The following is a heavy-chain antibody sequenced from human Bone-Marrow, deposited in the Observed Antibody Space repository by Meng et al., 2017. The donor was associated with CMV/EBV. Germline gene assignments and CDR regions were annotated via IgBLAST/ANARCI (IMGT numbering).Heavy chain of an antibody. CDR1: GGSFSGYY. CDR2: INHSGST. V-gene: IGHV4-34*01. Sequence: SQTLSLTCAVYGGSFSGYYWSWIRQPPGKGLEWIGEINHSGSTNYNPSLKSRVTISVDTSKNQFSLKLSPVTAADTAVYYCARVNSSGWTYYFDYWGQGTLVTVSS. CDR3: ARVNSSGWTYYFDY. J-gene: IGHJ4*02. D-gene: IGHD6-19*01.